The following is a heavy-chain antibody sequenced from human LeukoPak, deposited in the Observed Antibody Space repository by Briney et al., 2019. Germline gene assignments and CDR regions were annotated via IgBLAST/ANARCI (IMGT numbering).Heavy chain of an antibody. V-gene: IGHV3-23*01. CDR2: ISGSGGST. CDR3: ARDGGDFYGSPDY. J-gene: IGHJ4*02. CDR1: GFTFSSYA. Sequence: QPGGSLRLSCAASGFTFSSYAMSWVRQAPGKGLEWVSAISGSGGSTYYADSVKGRFTISRDNSKNTLYLQMNSLRAEDTAVYYCARDGGDFYGSPDYWGQGTLVTVSS. D-gene: IGHD3-3*01.